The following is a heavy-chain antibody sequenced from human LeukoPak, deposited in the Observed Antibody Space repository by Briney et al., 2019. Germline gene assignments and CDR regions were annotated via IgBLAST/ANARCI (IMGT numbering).Heavy chain of an antibody. CDR3: ARESRDGYCSGGSCY. Sequence: SETLSLTCTVSGGSISSGSYYWSWIRQPAGKGLEWIGRIYTSGSTNYNPSLKSRVTISVDTSKSQFSLKLSSVTAADTAVYYCARESRDGYCSGGSCYWGQGTLVTVSS. CDR2: IYTSGST. V-gene: IGHV4-61*02. J-gene: IGHJ4*02. D-gene: IGHD2-15*01. CDR1: GGSISSGSYY.